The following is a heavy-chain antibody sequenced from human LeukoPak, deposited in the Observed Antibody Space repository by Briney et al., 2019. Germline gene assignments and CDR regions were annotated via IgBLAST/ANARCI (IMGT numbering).Heavy chain of an antibody. CDR1: GFTFSSYA. V-gene: IGHV3-7*01. CDR2: IKQDGSEK. Sequence: PGGSLRLSCAASGFTFSSYAMSWVRQAPGKGLEWVANIKQDGSEKYYVDSVKGRFTISRDNAKNSLYLQMNSLRAEDTAVYYCARDITIFGVVNQYYFDYWGQGTLVTVSS. J-gene: IGHJ4*02. D-gene: IGHD3-3*01. CDR3: ARDITIFGVVNQYYFDY.